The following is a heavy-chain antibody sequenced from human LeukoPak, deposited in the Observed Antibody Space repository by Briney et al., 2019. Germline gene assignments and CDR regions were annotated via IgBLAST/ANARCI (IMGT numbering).Heavy chain of an antibody. CDR1: GGSFSGYY. CDR2: INHSGST. CDR3: ARGVAAEYYYYYYYMDV. Sequence: PSETLSLTCAVYGGSFSGYYWSWIRQPPGKGLEWIGEINHSGSTNYNPSLKSRVTISVDTSKNQFSLKLSSVTAADTAVYYCARGVAAEYYYYYYYMDVWGKGTTVTVSS. J-gene: IGHJ6*03. V-gene: IGHV4-34*01. D-gene: IGHD6-13*01.